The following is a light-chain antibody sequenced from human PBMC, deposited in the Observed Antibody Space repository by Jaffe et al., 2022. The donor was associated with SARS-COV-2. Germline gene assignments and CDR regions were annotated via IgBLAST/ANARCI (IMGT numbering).Light chain of an antibody. Sequence: QSALTQPPSASGSLGQSVTISCTGTSSDIGAYDHVAWYQQHPGKAPRLLTYDVSERPSGVPDRFSGSKSANTASLTISGLQADDDADYYCSSFAGGNDFVRFGGGTKLTVL. CDR3: SSFAGGNDFVR. CDR2: DVS. CDR1: SSDIGAYDH. J-gene: IGLJ2*01. V-gene: IGLV2-8*01.